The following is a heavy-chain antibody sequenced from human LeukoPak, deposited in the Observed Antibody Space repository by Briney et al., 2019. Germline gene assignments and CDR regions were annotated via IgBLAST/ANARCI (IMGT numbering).Heavy chain of an antibody. CDR2: IKSKTDGGTT. D-gene: IGHD2-15*01. J-gene: IGHJ6*02. CDR3: ARAGVVAAADYYYYGMDV. CDR1: GFTFSNAW. Sequence: GGSLRLSCAASGFTFSNAWMNWVRQAPGKGLEWVGRIKSKTDGGTTDYAAPVKGRFTISRDDSKNTLYLQMNSLKTEDTAVYYCARAGVVAAADYYYYGMDVWGQGTTVTVSS. V-gene: IGHV3-15*07.